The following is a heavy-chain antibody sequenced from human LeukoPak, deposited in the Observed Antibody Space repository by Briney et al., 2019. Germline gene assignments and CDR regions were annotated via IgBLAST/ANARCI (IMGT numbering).Heavy chain of an antibody. CDR2: INPNSGGT. D-gene: IGHD1-26*01. Sequence: ASVKVSCKASGYTFTGYYMHWVRQAPGQGLEWMGWINPNSGGTNYEQKFQGRVTMTRDTSTSTAYMELSRLRSDDTAVYYCARSGSYWIPYYFDYWGQGTLVTVSS. CDR3: ARSGSYWIPYYFDY. CDR1: GYTFTGYY. J-gene: IGHJ4*02. V-gene: IGHV1-2*02.